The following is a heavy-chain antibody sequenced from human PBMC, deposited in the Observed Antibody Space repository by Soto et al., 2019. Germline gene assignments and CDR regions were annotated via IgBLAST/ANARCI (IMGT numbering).Heavy chain of an antibody. CDR2: IYHSGST. CDR1: GGSISSSNW. V-gene: IGHV4-4*02. J-gene: IGHJ6*02. Sequence: SETLSLTCAVSGGSISSSNWWSWVRQPPGKGLEWIGEIYHSGSTNYNPSLKSRVTISVDKSKNQFSLKLSSVTAADTAVYYCARVPPKYYYYGMDVWGQGTTVTVSS. CDR3: ARVPPKYYYYGMDV.